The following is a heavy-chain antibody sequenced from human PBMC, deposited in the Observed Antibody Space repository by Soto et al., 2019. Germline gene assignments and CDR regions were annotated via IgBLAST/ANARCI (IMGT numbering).Heavy chain of an antibody. Sequence: TLSLTCTVSGGSISSSSYYWGWIRQPPGKGLEWIGSIYYSGSTYYNPSLKSRVTISVDTSKNQFSLKLSSVTAADTAVYYCARHLWFGELFRQNWFDPWGQGTLVTVSS. V-gene: IGHV4-39*01. CDR2: IYYSGST. D-gene: IGHD3-10*01. CDR3: ARHLWFGELFRQNWFDP. J-gene: IGHJ5*02. CDR1: GGSISSSSYY.